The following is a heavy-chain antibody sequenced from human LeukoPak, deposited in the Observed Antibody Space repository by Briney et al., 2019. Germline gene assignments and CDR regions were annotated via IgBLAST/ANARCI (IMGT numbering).Heavy chain of an antibody. CDR2: INPVGTYI. CDR1: GFTFSSYS. Sequence: GGSLRLSCAASGFTFSSYSFNWVRQAPGKGLEWVSSINPVGTYIYYADSVRGRFTISRDNAENSLWLQMNSLRAEDSAVYYCARLRRNSDRSGFYCYYDYWGQGTLVTVSS. J-gene: IGHJ4*02. D-gene: IGHD3-22*01. V-gene: IGHV3-21*01. CDR3: ARLRRNSDRSGFYCYYDY.